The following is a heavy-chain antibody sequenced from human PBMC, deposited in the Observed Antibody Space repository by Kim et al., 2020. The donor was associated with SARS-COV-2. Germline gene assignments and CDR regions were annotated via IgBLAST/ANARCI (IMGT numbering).Heavy chain of an antibody. D-gene: IGHD4-17*01. CDR3: SRAPRFGDYGAYYYYYGMDV. CDR1: GYTFTSYD. V-gene: IGHV1-8*01. J-gene: IGHJ6*02. Sequence: ASVKVSCKASGYTFTSYDINWVRQATGQGLEWMGWMNPNSGNTGYAQKFQGRVTMTRNTSISTAYMELSSLRAEDTAVYYCSRAPRFGDYGAYYYYYGMDVWGQGTTVTVSS. CDR2: MNPNSGNT.